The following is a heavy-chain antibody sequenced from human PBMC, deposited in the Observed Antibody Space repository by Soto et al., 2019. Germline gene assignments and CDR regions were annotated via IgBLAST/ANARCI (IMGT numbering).Heavy chain of an antibody. Sequence: PSETLSLTCAVSGGSLSSSAYSWSWIRQPPGKGLEWIGFIYQSGRTYYNPSLKSRVTMSLDRPKNQFSLKLSSLTPADPAVYYCARELLFYPSDRFSWHAAFDIWGPGTMVTVSS. J-gene: IGHJ3*02. CDR1: GGSLSSSAYS. V-gene: IGHV4-30-2*01. CDR3: ARELLFYPSDRFSWHAAFDI. D-gene: IGHD3-16*02. CDR2: IYQSGRT.